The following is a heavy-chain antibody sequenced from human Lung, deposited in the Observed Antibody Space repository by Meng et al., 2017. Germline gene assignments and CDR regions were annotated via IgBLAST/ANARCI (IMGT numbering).Heavy chain of an antibody. CDR2: ISSGSSSI. CDR1: GFTFRSYR. V-gene: IGHV3-21*01. CDR3: ARDHYYDSSGYYQPSDAFDI. Sequence: GESLKISCAASGFTFRSYRMNWVRQAPGKGLEWVSSISSGSSSIYYADSLKGRFTISRDDAKNSLYLQMNSLRVEDTAVYYCARDHYYDSSGYYQPSDAFDIWGRGTRVTGSS. D-gene: IGHD3-22*01. J-gene: IGHJ3*02.